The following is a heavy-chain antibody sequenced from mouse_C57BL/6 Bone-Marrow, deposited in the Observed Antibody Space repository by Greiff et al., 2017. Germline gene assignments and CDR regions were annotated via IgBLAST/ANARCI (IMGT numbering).Heavy chain of an antibody. CDR1: GFTFSSYA. CDR3: AREGDGYYEDY. V-gene: IGHV5-4*01. J-gene: IGHJ2*01. D-gene: IGHD2-3*01. CDR2: IIDGGSYT. Sequence: EVTLVESGGGLVKPGGSLKLSCAASGFTFSSYAMSWVRQTPEKRLEWVATIIDGGSYTYYPDNVKGRFTISRDNAKNNLYLQMSHLKSEDTAMYYCAREGDGYYEDYWGKGTTLTVAS.